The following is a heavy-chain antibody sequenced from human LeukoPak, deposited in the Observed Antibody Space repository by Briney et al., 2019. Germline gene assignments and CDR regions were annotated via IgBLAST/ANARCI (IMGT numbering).Heavy chain of an antibody. CDR3: ARDSRRGYSGYDYPY. V-gene: IGHV4-4*07. CDR1: GGSISSYY. J-gene: IGHJ4*02. D-gene: IGHD5-12*01. Sequence: PSETLSLTCTVSGGSISSYYWSWIRQPAGKGLEWIGRIYTSGSTNYNPSLKSRVTMSVDTSKNQFSLKLSSVTAADTAVYYCARDSRRGYSGYDYPYWGQGTLVTGSS. CDR2: IYTSGST.